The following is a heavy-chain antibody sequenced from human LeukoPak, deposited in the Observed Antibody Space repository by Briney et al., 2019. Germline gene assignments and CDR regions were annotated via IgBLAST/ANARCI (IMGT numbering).Heavy chain of an antibody. CDR3: AKDAESCGGSDCPRWFDP. CDR2: IDYSGRT. J-gene: IGHJ5*02. CDR1: GGSIGSYY. V-gene: IGHV4-59*01. Sequence: PSETLSLTCTVSGGSIGSYYWSWIRQPPGKGLEWIGYIDYSGRTNYNPSLKSRVTISVDTSKNQFSLKLSSVTAADTALYYCAKDAESCGGSDCPRWFDPWGQGTLVTVSS. D-gene: IGHD2-21*02.